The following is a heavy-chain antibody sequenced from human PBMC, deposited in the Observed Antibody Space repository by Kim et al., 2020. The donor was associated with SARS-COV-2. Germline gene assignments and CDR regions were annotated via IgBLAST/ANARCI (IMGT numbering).Heavy chain of an antibody. V-gene: IGHV1-46*01. CDR1: GYTFTSYY. Sequence: ASVKVSCKASGYTFTSYYMHWVRQAPGQGLEWMGIINPSGGSTSYAQKFQGRVTMTRDTSTSTVYMELSSLRSEDTAVYYCARDRSLYYDYIWGSYRYGWFDPWGQGTLVTVSS. J-gene: IGHJ5*02. CDR2: INPSGGST. D-gene: IGHD3-16*02. CDR3: ARDRSLYYDYIWGSYRYGWFDP.